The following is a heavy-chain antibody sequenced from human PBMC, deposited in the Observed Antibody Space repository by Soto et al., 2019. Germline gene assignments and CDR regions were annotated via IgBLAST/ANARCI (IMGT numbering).Heavy chain of an antibody. J-gene: IGHJ5*02. Sequence: GGSLRLSCTASGFTFGDYAMSWFRQAPGKGLEWVGFIRSKAYGGTTEYAASVKGRFTISRDDSKSIAYLQMNSLKTEDTAVYYCTSPGDYGWFDPWGQGTLVTVSS. D-gene: IGHD4-17*01. V-gene: IGHV3-49*03. CDR3: TSPGDYGWFDP. CDR1: GFTFGDYA. CDR2: IRSKAYGGTT.